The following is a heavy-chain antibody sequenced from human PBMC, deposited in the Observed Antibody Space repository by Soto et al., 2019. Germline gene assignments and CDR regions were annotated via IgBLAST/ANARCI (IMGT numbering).Heavy chain of an antibody. CDR3: ARDEGGSYYFDYFAY. J-gene: IGHJ4*02. CDR2: ISAYNGNT. D-gene: IGHD1-26*01. CDR1: GYTFTSYC. Sequence: ASVKVSCKASGYTFTSYCISWVRQAPGQGLECMGWISAYNGNTNYAQKLQGRVTMTTDTSTSTAYMELRSLRSDGTAVYYCARDEGGSYYFDYFAYWGQGTLVTVS. V-gene: IGHV1-18*01.